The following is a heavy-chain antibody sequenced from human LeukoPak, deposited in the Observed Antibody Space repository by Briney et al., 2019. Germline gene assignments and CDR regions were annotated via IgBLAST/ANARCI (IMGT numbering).Heavy chain of an antibody. CDR3: ARPSRDGYRYTFDY. CDR1: GGSIGSYY. Sequence: KPSETLSLTCTVSGGSIGSYYWSWIRQPPGKGLEWIGYIYNSGSTNYSPSLKSRVSISVDTPKNQFSLRLSSVTVADTAVYYCARPSRDGYRYTFDYWGQGILVTVSS. CDR2: IYNSGST. J-gene: IGHJ4*02. V-gene: IGHV4-59*01. D-gene: IGHD5-24*01.